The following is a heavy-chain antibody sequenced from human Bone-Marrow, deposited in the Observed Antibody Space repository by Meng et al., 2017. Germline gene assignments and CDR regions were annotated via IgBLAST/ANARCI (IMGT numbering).Heavy chain of an antibody. CDR1: GYTFTSYD. CDR2: MNPNSGNT. D-gene: IGHD3-3*01. J-gene: IGHJ6*02. Sequence: ASVKVSCKASGYTFTSYDINWVRQATGQGLEWMGWMNPNSGNTGYAQKFQGRVTITRNTSISTAYMELSSLRSEDTAVYYCARGGTNFGVVIINLYYYYGMDVWGQGTTVTVSS. V-gene: IGHV1-8*03. CDR3: ARGGTNFGVVIINLYYYYGMDV.